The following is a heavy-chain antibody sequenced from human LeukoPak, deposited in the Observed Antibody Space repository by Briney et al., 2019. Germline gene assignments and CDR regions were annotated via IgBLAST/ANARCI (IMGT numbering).Heavy chain of an antibody. J-gene: IGHJ4*02. CDR3: AKLISNNWPVDY. Sequence: GGSLRLSCAASGFTFSSYAMSWVRQPPGKGLDWVSAISGDQTYYASSVRGRFTISRDNSKNTLHLQMDSLRAEDTAVYYCAKLISNNWPVDYWGQGTLVTVSS. CDR2: ISGDQT. CDR1: GFTFSSYA. V-gene: IGHV3-23*01. D-gene: IGHD1-1*01.